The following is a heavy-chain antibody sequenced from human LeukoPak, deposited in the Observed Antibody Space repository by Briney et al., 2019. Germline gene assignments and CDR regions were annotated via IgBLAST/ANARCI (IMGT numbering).Heavy chain of an antibody. V-gene: IGHV3-23*01. J-gene: IGHJ4*02. CDR3: AKDYYDSSGYYSIGYYFDY. CDR1: GFTFSSYS. CDR2: ISGSGGST. D-gene: IGHD3-22*01. Sequence: GGSLRLSCAASGFTFSSYSMSWVRQAPGKGLEWVSAISGSGGSTYYADSVKGRFTISRDNSKNTLYLQMNSLRAEDTAVYYCAKDYYDSSGYYSIGYYFDYWGQGTLVTVSS.